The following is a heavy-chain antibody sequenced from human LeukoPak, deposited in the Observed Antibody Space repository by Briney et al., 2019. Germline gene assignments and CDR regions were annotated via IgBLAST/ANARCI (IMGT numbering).Heavy chain of an antibody. Sequence: GESLRLSCAASGFRFSNYEMDWVRQAPGKGLEWVSYISIGGDTRHYADSVKGRFTISRDNAENSVYLQMNSLRAEDTAVYFCASLWELTMAWGQGTLVTVSS. V-gene: IGHV3-48*03. CDR3: ASLWELTMA. CDR1: GFRFSNYE. J-gene: IGHJ5*02. CDR2: ISIGGDTR. D-gene: IGHD3-16*01.